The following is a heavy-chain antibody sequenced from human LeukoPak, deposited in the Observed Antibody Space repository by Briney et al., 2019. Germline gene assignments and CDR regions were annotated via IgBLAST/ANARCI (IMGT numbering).Heavy chain of an antibody. Sequence: ASVKVSCKASGYTFTSYGISWVRQAPGQGLEWMGWISAYNGNTNYAKKLQGRVTMTTDTSTSTAYMELRSLRSDDTAVYYCARTQRPLLWFGELLGEDFDYWGQGTLVTVSS. V-gene: IGHV1-18*01. D-gene: IGHD3-10*01. J-gene: IGHJ4*02. CDR3: ARTQRPLLWFGELLGEDFDY. CDR2: ISAYNGNT. CDR1: GYTFTSYG.